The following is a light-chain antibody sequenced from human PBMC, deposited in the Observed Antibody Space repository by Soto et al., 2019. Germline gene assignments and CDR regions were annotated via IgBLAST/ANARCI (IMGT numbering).Light chain of an antibody. Sequence: DIVMTQSPDSLAVPLGGRATINCKSSQSVLYNSNDKNYLAWYRQKPGQPPKVLIYWASTRQSVVPDRFNGSGCGTDVTLTISSLQVEDVAVYYCQQYYTTPRTFGQGTKVEIK. J-gene: IGKJ1*01. CDR3: QQYYTTPRT. V-gene: IGKV4-1*01. CDR1: QSVLYNSNDKNY. CDR2: WAS.